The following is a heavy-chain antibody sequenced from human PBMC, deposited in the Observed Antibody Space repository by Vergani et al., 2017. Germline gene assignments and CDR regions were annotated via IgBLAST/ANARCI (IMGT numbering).Heavy chain of an antibody. D-gene: IGHD4-11*01. CDR2: IEHTGRP. V-gene: IGHV4-34*01. J-gene: IGHJ6*03. CDR3: ARVNTETNGHLYYYYYMDV. CDR1: GGSFTSYH. Sequence: QVQLQQWGGGLLKPSETLSLTCVVNGGSFTSYHWTWIRQSLGEGLEWVGDIEHTGRPDYNPSLRSGLTMSVDKSRNKFSLTVNSVTATDTAIYFGARVNTETNGHLYYYYYMDVWGQGTAVTVS.